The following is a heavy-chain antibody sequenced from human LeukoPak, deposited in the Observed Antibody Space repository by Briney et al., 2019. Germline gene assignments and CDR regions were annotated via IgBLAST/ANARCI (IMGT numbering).Heavy chain of an antibody. CDR3: ERHVVIHVWPLYFDY. Sequence: SEALSLTCIGTGGSISRYYWNWLRQPPGKGLEWIGYIYSSGSTDYNPSLKSRATISLDTPNHQFSLKLTSVTAADTAVYYCERHVVIHVWPLYFDYWGQGSLVTVSS. J-gene: IGHJ4*02. D-gene: IGHD5-18*01. CDR2: IYSSGST. CDR1: GGSISRYY. V-gene: IGHV4-59*08.